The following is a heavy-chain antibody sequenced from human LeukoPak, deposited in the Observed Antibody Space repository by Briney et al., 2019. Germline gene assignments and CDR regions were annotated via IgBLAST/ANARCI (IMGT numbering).Heavy chain of an antibody. J-gene: IGHJ3*02. V-gene: IGHV4-39*07. D-gene: IGHD2-2*01. CDR3: ARDLYCSSTSCLNFDDAFDI. CDR1: GGSISSSSYY. CDR2: IYYSGST. Sequence: SETLSLTCTVSGGSISSSSYYWGWIRQPPGKGLEWIGSIYYSGSTYYNPSLKSRVTISVDTSKNQFSLKLSSVTAADTAVYYCARDLYCSSTSCLNFDDAFDIWGQGTMVTVSS.